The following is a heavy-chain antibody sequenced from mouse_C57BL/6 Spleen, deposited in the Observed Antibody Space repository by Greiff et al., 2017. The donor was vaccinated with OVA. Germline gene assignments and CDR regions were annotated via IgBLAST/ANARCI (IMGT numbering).Heavy chain of an antibody. D-gene: IGHD2-4*01. CDR1: GYTFTDYY. CDR2: IYPGSGNT. J-gene: IGHJ2*01. CDR3: ALYEYDGGFDY. Sequence: VQLQQSGAELVRPGASVKLSCKASGYTFTDYYINWVKQRPGQGLEWIARIYPGSGNTYYNEKFKGKATLTAEKSSSTAYMQLSSLTSEDSAVYFCALYEYDGGFDYWGQGTTLTVSS. V-gene: IGHV1-76*01.